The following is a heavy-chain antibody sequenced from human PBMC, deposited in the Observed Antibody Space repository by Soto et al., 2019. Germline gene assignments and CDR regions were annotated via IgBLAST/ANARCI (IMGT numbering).Heavy chain of an antibody. Sequence: PSQTLSLTCAISGDSVSSNSAAWNWIRQSPSRGLEWLGRTYYRSKWYNDYAVSVKSRITINPDTSKNQFPLQLNSVTPEDTAVYYCARDLGAKVPAGNNWFDPWGQGTLVTVSS. CDR3: ARDLGAKVPAGNNWFDP. D-gene: IGHD1-26*01. V-gene: IGHV6-1*01. CDR2: TYYRSKWYN. J-gene: IGHJ5*02. CDR1: GDSVSSNSAA.